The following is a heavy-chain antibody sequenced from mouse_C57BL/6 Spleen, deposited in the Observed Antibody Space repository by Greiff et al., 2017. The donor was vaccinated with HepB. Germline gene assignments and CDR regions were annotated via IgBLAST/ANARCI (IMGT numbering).Heavy chain of an antibody. J-gene: IGHJ4*01. Sequence: VQLQQSGPELVKPGASVKIPCKASGYTFTDYNMDWVKQSHGKSLEWIGDINPNNGGPIYNQKFKGKATLTVDKSSSTSYMELRSLTSEDTAVYYCARRLLRGSYAMDYWGQGTSVTVSS. V-gene: IGHV1-18*01. CDR1: GYTFTDYN. CDR3: ARRLLRGSYAMDY. CDR2: INPNNGGP. D-gene: IGHD3-2*02.